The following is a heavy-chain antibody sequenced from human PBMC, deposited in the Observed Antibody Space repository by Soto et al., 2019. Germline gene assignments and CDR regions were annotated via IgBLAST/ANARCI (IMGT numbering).Heavy chain of an antibody. V-gene: IGHV1-69*04. CDR3: AREKGGWGYYYYYYMDV. D-gene: IGHD5-12*01. Sequence: ASVKVSCKASGGTFSSYTISWVRQAPGQGLEWMGRIIPILGIANYAQKFQGRVTITADKSTSTAYMELSSLRSEDTAVYYCAREKGGWGYYYYYYMDVWGKGTTVTVSS. J-gene: IGHJ6*03. CDR1: GGTFSSYT. CDR2: IIPILGIA.